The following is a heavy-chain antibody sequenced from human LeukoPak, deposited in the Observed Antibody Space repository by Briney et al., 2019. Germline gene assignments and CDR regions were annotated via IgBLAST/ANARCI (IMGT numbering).Heavy chain of an antibody. CDR1: GGSFSGYY. CDR3: ATLGEYYDSSGYYYN. CDR2: INHSGST. V-gene: IGHV4-34*01. Sequence: KPSETLSLTCAVYGGSFSGYYWSWIRQPPGKGLEWIGEINHSGSTNYNPSLKSRVTISVDTSKNQFSLKLTSVTAADTAVYYCATLGEYYDSSGYYYNWGQGTQVTVSS. D-gene: IGHD3-22*01. J-gene: IGHJ4*02.